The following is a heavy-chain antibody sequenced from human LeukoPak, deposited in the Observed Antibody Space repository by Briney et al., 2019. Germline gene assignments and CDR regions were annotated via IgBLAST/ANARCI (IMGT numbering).Heavy chain of an antibody. V-gene: IGHV3-30*04. CDR2: ISNDGSNK. J-gene: IGHJ5*02. CDR3: ARDPASYGPGDWFDP. CDR1: GFTYSTYP. Sequence: AGGSLRLSCAASGFTYSTYPMHWVRQAPGKGLEWVAVISNDGSNKYYADSVKGRFTISRDNSKNTLYLQMNSLRAEDTAVYYCARDPASYGPGDWFDPWGQGTLVTVSS. D-gene: IGHD5-18*01.